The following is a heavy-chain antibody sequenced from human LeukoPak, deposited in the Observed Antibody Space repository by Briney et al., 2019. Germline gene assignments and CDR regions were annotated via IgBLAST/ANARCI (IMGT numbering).Heavy chain of an antibody. V-gene: IGHV3-30*04. Sequence: GGSLRLSCVTSGFTFSNHAMHWVRQGPGKGLEWVAVISDDGTSKFYADSVKGRFTIFRDNSKNTLFLQINSLRPEDTAMYYCARVDDLDAFDIWGQGTLVTVSS. CDR1: GFTFSNHA. J-gene: IGHJ3*02. CDR2: ISDDGTSK. D-gene: IGHD2-2*03. CDR3: ARVDDLDAFDI.